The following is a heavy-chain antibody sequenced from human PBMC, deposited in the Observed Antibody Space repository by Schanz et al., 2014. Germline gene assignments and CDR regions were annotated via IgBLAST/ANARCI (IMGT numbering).Heavy chain of an antibody. V-gene: IGHV3-30-3*01. Sequence: QVHLVESGGGVVQPGKSLRLSCAASGFTFTNYAMHWVRQAPGKGLDWVSLISYDGTSKFYADSVKGRFTISRDNSKNTLYLQMNSLRVEDTAVYYCAKDPLWGQGTMVTVSS. CDR1: GFTFTNYA. CDR3: AKDPL. CDR2: ISYDGTSK. J-gene: IGHJ3*01.